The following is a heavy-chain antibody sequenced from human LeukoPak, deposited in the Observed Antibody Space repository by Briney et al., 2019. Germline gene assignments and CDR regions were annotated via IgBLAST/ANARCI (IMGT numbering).Heavy chain of an antibody. CDR1: GFTFSDAW. Sequence: PGGSLRLSCAASGFTFSDAWMSWVRQAPGKGLEWVSSISSSSSYIYYADSVKGRFTISRDNSKNTLYLQMNSLRAEDTAVYYCAKASAFDIWGQGTMVTVSS. CDR2: ISSSSSYI. J-gene: IGHJ3*02. CDR3: AKASAFDI. V-gene: IGHV3-21*04.